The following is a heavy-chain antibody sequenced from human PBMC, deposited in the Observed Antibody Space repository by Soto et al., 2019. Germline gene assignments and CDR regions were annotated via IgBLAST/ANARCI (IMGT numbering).Heavy chain of an antibody. CDR2: ISAYNGNT. V-gene: IGHV1-18*01. D-gene: IGHD2-2*01. J-gene: IGHJ5*02. CDR1: GYTFTSYG. CDR3: ARDRERAAAMFAASSFHP. Sequence: GASVKVSCKASGYTFTSYGISWVRQAPGQGLEWMGWISAYNGNTNYAQKLQGRVTMPTDTSTSTAYMELRSLRSDDTDVYYCARDRERAAAMFAASSFHPWGQGTLVTVSS.